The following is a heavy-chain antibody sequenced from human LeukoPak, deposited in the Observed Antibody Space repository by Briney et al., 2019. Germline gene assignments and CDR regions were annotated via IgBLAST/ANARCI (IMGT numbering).Heavy chain of an antibody. V-gene: IGHV3-30*18. CDR3: AKAFYGDYDAFDI. CDR1: GSTFSSYG. CDR2: ISYDGSNK. J-gene: IGHJ3*02. Sequence: PGRSLRLSCAASGSTFSSYGMHWVRQAPGKGLEWVAVISYDGSNKYYADSVKGRFTISRDNSKNTLYLQMNSLRAEDTAVYYCAKAFYGDYDAFDIWGQGTMVTVSS. D-gene: IGHD4-17*01.